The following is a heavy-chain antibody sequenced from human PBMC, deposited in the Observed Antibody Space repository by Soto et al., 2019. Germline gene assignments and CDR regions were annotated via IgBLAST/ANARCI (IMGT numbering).Heavy chain of an antibody. J-gene: IGHJ4*02. Sequence: QVQLQESGPGLVKPSQTLSLTCTVSGGSISSGGYFWRWIRQHPGKGLEWIGHISYSGNTYYNPSLRSRVTISADTSKNQFSLRLSSVTAADTAVYYCARGGGGRWELHGVFDYWGQGTLVTVSS. D-gene: IGHD1-26*01. CDR2: ISYSGNT. CDR3: ARGGGGRWELHGVFDY. V-gene: IGHV4-31*03. CDR1: GGSISSGGYF.